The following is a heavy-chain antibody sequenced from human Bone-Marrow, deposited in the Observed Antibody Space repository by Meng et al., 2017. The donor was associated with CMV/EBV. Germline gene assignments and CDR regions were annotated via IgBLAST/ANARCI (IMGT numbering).Heavy chain of an antibody. D-gene: IGHD2/OR15-2a*01. J-gene: IGHJ4*02. V-gene: IGHV3-33*01. CDR3: ARNTVASPGDY. CDR2: IWYDGSNK. Sequence: GESLKISCAASGFTFSSYGMHWVRQAPGKGLEWVAVIWYDGSNKYYADSVKGRFTISRDNSKNTLYLQMNSLRAEDTAIYYCARNTVASPGDYWGQGTLVTVSS. CDR1: GFTFSSYG.